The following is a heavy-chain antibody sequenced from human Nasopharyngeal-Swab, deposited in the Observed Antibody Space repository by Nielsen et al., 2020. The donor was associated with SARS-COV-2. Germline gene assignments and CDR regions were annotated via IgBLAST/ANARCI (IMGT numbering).Heavy chain of an antibody. V-gene: IGHV1-18*04. Sequence: ASVKVSCKASGYIFTSYGISWVRQAPGQGLEWMGWIGPYNGNTNYAQKLQGRVTMTTDTSTSSAYMELRSLRSDDTAVYYCARDGGAVAGTLYHYYYMDVWGTGTTVTVSS. CDR3: ARDGGAVAGTLYHYYYMDV. J-gene: IGHJ6*03. CDR2: IGPYNGNT. D-gene: IGHD6-19*01. CDR1: GYIFTSYG.